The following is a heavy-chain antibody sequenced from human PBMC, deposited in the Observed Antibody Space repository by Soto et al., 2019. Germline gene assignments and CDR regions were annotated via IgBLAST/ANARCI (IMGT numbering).Heavy chain of an antibody. Sequence: PSETLSLTCAVYGGSFSGYYWSWIRQPPGKGLEWIGEINHSGSTNYNPSPKSRVTISVDTSKNQFSLKLSSVTAADTAVYSWAEGQIANHYYFGMDVWGQGTTVTVSS. CDR1: GGSFSGYY. V-gene: IGHV4-34*01. J-gene: IGHJ6*02. CDR3: AEGQIANHYYFGMDV. CDR2: INHSGST. D-gene: IGHD2-21*01.